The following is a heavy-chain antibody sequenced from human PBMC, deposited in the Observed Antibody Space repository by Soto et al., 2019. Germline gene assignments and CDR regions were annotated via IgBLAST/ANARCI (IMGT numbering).Heavy chain of an antibody. J-gene: IGHJ5*02. CDR1: GFSLTTRGVG. V-gene: IGHV2-5*02. Sequence: QITLKKSGPPLVKPTQTLTLTCTFSGFSLTTRGVGVGWIRQPPGKALECLALIYWDDDKRYSPSLQSRLSIPKVPSKNQVVLTMTNVDPVDTATYYCAHIPNYYQYDWFDPWGQGTLVSVSS. D-gene: IGHD3-16*01. CDR3: AHIPNYYQYDWFDP. CDR2: IYWDDDK.